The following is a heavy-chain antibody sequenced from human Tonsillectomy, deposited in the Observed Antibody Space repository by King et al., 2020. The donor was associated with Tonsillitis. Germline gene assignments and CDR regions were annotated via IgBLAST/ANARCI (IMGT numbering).Heavy chain of an antibody. V-gene: IGHV4-39*01. CDR3: ARSRPPYYYDSRAPRGFFDF. CDR2: IYYSGSP. Sequence: QLQESGPGLVKPSETLSLTCTVSGGSVSSSSYYWGWIRQPPGKGLEWIGSIYYSGSPYYNPSLKSRVTISVDTSKNQFSLKLTSVTAADTAVYYCARSRPPYYYDSRAPRGFFDFWGQGSLVTVSS. CDR1: GGSVSSSSYY. D-gene: IGHD3-22*01. J-gene: IGHJ4*02.